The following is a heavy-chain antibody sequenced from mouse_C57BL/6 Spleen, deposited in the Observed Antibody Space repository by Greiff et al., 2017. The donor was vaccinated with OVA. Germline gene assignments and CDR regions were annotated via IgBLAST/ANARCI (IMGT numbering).Heavy chain of an antibody. Sequence: QVQLQQPGAELVRPGSSVKLSCKASGYTFTSYWMHWVKQRPIQGLEWIGNIDPSDSETHYNQKFKDKATLTVDKSSSTAYMQLSSLTSEDSAVYYCARGGIYYGNWFAYWGQGTLVTVSA. CDR1: GYTFTSYW. J-gene: IGHJ3*01. D-gene: IGHD2-1*01. CDR3: ARGGIYYGNWFAY. V-gene: IGHV1-52*01. CDR2: IDPSDSET.